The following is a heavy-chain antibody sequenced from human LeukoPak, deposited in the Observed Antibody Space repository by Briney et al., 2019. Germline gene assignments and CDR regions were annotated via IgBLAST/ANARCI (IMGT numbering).Heavy chain of an antibody. V-gene: IGHV3-9*01. CDR1: GFTFDDYA. CDR2: ISWNSGSI. D-gene: IGHD2-2*01. CDR3: AKGQLSMAAEFDY. Sequence: GGSLRLSCAASGFTFDDYAMHWVRQAPGKGLEWVSGISWNSGSIGYADSVKGRFTISRDNAKNSLYLQMNSLRAEDTALYYCAKGQLSMAAEFDYWGQGTLVTVSS. J-gene: IGHJ4*02.